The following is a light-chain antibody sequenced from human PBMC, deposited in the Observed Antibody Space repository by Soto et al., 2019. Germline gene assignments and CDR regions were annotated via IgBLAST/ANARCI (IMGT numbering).Light chain of an antibody. CDR2: EAS. CDR3: QQYNSYST. V-gene: IGKV1-5*03. Sequence: DIQMTQSPSSLSASGGDRVTLTCRASQSISSWLAWYQQKPGKAPKVLIYEASSLESGVPSRFSGSGSGTEFTLTISSLQPDDFATYYCQQYNSYSTVGQGTKVDIK. J-gene: IGKJ1*01. CDR1: QSISSW.